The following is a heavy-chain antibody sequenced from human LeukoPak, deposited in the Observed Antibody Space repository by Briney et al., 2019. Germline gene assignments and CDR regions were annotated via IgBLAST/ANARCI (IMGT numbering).Heavy chain of an antibody. Sequence: PGGSLRLSCAASGFTFSNAWMSWVRQAPGKGLEWVGRIKSKTDGGTTDYAAPVKGRFTISRDDSKNTLYLQMNSLKTEDTAVYYCTTPSRGLKITYYGMDVWGQGTTVTVSS. D-gene: IGHD3-10*01. CDR2: IKSKTDGGTT. CDR1: GFTFSNAW. V-gene: IGHV3-15*01. J-gene: IGHJ6*02. CDR3: TTPSRGLKITYYGMDV.